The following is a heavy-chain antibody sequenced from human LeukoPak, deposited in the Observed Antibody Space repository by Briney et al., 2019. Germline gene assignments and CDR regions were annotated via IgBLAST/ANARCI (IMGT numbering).Heavy chain of an antibody. CDR2: IYTSGST. V-gene: IGHV4-61*02. CDR3: AREHYDNSGYYYGRGTNWFDP. CDR1: GGSISTGSYY. Sequence: SETLSLTCTVSGGSISTGSYYGSWIRQPAGKGLEWIGRIYTSGSTNYNPSLKSRVTISVDTSKNQFSLKLSSVTAADTAVYYCAREHYDNSGYYYGRGTNWFDPWGQGTLVTVSS. J-gene: IGHJ5*02. D-gene: IGHD3-22*01.